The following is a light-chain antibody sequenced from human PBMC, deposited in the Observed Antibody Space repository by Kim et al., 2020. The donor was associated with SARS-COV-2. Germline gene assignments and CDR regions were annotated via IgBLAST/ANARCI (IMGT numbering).Light chain of an antibody. CDR3: AAWDDSLNGVV. CDR2: YDD. Sequence: QSVLTQPPSVSEAPRQRVTISCSGSSSNIGNNAVHWYQHLPGKAPKLLIYYDDLLPAGVSNRFSGSKSGTSASLAISGLQSEDEADYYCAAWDDSLNGVVFDGGTQLTVL. J-gene: IGLJ3*02. V-gene: IGLV1-36*01. CDR1: SSNIGNNA.